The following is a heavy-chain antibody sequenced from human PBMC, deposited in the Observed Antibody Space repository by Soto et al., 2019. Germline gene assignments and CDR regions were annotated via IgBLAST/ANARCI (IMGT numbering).Heavy chain of an antibody. CDR1: GYTFTSYY. Sequence: PSVKVSCTASGYTFTSYYMHWVRQSPGQGLEWMGIINPSGGSTSYAQKFQGRVTMTRDTSTSTVYMELSSLRSEDTAVYYCARDRKAVAGGFDYWGQGTLVTVSS. CDR2: INPSGGST. D-gene: IGHD6-19*01. J-gene: IGHJ4*02. CDR3: ARDRKAVAGGFDY. V-gene: IGHV1-46*01.